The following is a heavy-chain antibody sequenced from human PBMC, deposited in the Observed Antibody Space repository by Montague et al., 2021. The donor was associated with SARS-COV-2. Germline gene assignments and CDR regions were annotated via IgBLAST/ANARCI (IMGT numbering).Heavy chain of an antibody. D-gene: IGHD3-10*01. CDR1: GGSISTGSYY. V-gene: IGHV4-39*07. Sequence: SETLSLACSFSGGSISTGSYYWGWIRQPPGKGLEWIGNIYHSGGTYYSPSLKSRVTVSVDTSKNQFSLRLSSVTAADTAVYYCARWYYGSGSYPHWGQGTLVTVSS. J-gene: IGHJ4*02. CDR2: IYHSGGT. CDR3: ARWYYGSGSYPH.